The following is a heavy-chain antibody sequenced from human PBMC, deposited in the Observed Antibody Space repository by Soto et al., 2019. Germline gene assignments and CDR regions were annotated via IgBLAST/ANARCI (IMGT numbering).Heavy chain of an antibody. CDR2: ISYDGSNK. CDR1: GFTFSSYG. CDR3: AKDLYYDSSSLAH. D-gene: IGHD3-22*01. Sequence: PGGSLRLSCAASGFTFSSYGMHWVRQAPGKGLEWVAVISYDGSNKYYADSVKGRFTISRGNSKNTLYLQMNSLRAEDTAVYYCAKDLYYDSSSLAHWGQGTLVTVSS. V-gene: IGHV3-30*18. J-gene: IGHJ5*02.